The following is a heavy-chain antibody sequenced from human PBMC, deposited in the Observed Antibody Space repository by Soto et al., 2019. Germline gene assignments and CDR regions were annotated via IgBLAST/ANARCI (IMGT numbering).Heavy chain of an antibody. Sequence: SVKVSCKASGGTFSSYAISWVRQAPGQGLEWMGGIIPIFGTANYAQKFQGRVTITADKSTSTAYMELSSLRSEDTAVYYCARTIVVVPAADYYYYGMDVWGQGTTVTVSS. CDR1: GGTFSSYA. CDR3: ARTIVVVPAADYYYYGMDV. CDR2: IIPIFGTA. D-gene: IGHD2-2*01. V-gene: IGHV1-69*06. J-gene: IGHJ6*02.